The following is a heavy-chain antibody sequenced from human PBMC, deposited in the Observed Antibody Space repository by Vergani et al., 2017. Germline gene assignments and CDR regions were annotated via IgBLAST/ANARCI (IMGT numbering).Heavy chain of an antibody. Sequence: EVQLVESGGGLVQPGGSLRLSCAASGFTFSSYSMNWVRQAPGKGLEWVSYISSSSSTIYYADSVKGRFTISRDNAKNSLYLQMNSLRAEDTAVYYCARDRPIAAPGPSAFDIWGQGTMVTVSS. D-gene: IGHD6-13*01. CDR3: ARDRPIAAPGPSAFDI. J-gene: IGHJ3*02. CDR1: GFTFSSYS. V-gene: IGHV3-48*01. CDR2: ISSSSSTI.